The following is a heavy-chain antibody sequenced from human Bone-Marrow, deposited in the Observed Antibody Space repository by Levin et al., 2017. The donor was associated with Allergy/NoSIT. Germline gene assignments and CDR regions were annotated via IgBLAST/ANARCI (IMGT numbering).Heavy chain of an antibody. CDR1: GFSFNKYG. CDR2: IWYDGTYK. Sequence: PGGSLRLSCAASGFSFNKYGMYWVRQAPGRGLEWVAVIWYDGTYKYYADSVKGRFTISRDNSKNTMFLQMNSLRAGDTAIYYCARDSGRLYYFDFWGQGTLVVVSS. CDR3: ARDSGRLYYFDF. D-gene: IGHD3-10*01. V-gene: IGHV3-33*07. J-gene: IGHJ4*02.